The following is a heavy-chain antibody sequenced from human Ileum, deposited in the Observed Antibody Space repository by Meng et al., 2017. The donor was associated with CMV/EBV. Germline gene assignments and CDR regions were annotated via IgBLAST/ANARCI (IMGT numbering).Heavy chain of an antibody. CDR3: GNLAFGSGRGYGY. CDR1: GFTFSAYA. CDR2: ISPTGATS. J-gene: IGHJ4*02. Sequence: CANSGFTFSAYAMSWVRQAPGKGLEWVSLISPTGATSHYADSVEGRFTISRDNSKNTLYLQMNSLRGEDTALYFCGNLAFGSGRGYGYWGLGTLVTVSS. D-gene: IGHD3-10*01. V-gene: IGHV3-23*01.